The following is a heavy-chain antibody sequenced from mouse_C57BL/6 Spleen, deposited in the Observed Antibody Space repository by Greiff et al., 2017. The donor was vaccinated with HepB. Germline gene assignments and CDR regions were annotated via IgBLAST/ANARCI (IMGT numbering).Heavy chain of an antibody. D-gene: IGHD1-1*01. CDR1: GYTFTSYW. Sequence: QVQLQQPGAELVKPGDSVKMSCKASGYTFTSYWITWVKQRPGQGLEWIGDIYPGSGSTNYNEKFKSKATLTVDTSSSTAYMQLSSLTSEDSAVYYCARSGVVITTVYFDYWGQGTTLTVSS. J-gene: IGHJ2*01. V-gene: IGHV1-55*01. CDR2: IYPGSGST. CDR3: ARSGVVITTVYFDY.